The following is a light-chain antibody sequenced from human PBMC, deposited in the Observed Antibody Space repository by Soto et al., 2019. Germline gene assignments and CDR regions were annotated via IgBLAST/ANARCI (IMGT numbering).Light chain of an antibody. J-gene: IGKJ2*01. V-gene: IGKV3-20*01. CDR2: GAS. CDR1: QSISSSY. CDR3: QQYGGSPLT. Sequence: EIVLTQSPGTVSLSPGERATLSCRASQSISSSYLAWYQQKPGQAPRLLIYGASSRATGIPDRFSGSGSGPDFTLTISRLEPEDFAVYYCQQYGGSPLTFGQGTKMEIK.